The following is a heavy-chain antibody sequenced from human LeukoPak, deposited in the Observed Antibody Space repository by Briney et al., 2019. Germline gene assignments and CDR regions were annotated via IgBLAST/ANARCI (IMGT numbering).Heavy chain of an antibody. D-gene: IGHD4-17*01. Sequence: GGSLRLSCAASGFTFSSYAMHWVRQAPGKGLEWVAVISYDGSNKYYADSVKGRFTISRDNSKNTLYLQMNSLRAEDTAVYYCARNQATVTTNDGYYFDYWGQGTLVTVSP. V-gene: IGHV3-30-3*01. CDR1: GFTFSSYA. J-gene: IGHJ4*02. CDR3: ARNQATVTTNDGYYFDY. CDR2: ISYDGSNK.